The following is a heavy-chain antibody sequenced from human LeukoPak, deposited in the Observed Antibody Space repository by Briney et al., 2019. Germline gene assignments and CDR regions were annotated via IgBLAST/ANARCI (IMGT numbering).Heavy chain of an antibody. CDR1: GGSISGHY. J-gene: IGHJ6*02. CDR2: IHYSGKA. D-gene: IGHD3-16*01. CDR3: ARFGVDYDMDV. V-gene: IGHV4-59*11. Sequence: PSETLSLTCTVSGGSISGHYWTWVRQPPGEGLEWIGQIHYSGKADYNPSLRSRITISVDTSKNQMPLKVTSVTAADTAVYYCARFGVDYDMDVWGQRTTVTVS.